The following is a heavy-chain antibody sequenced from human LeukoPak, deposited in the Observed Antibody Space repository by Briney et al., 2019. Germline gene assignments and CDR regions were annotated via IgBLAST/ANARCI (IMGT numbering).Heavy chain of an antibody. CDR2: IYPGDSDT. Sequence: GESLKISCKGSGYRFTSYWIGWVRQMPGKGLEWMGIIYPGDSDTRYSPSFQGQVTISADKSISTAYLQWSSLKASDTAMYYCARHTPYYDSSGYRFRYGMDVWGQGTTVTVSS. CDR3: ARHTPYYDSSGYRFRYGMDV. V-gene: IGHV5-51*01. D-gene: IGHD3-22*01. CDR1: GYRFTSYW. J-gene: IGHJ6*02.